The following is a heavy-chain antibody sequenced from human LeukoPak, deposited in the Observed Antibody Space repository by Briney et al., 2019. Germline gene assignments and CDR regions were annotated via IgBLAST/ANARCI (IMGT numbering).Heavy chain of an antibody. V-gene: IGHV3-7*01. CDR2: IKQDGSEN. CDR1: GFTFSSYW. D-gene: IGHD3-22*01. Sequence: GGSLRLSCAAAGFTFSSYWMSWVRQAPGKGLEWVANIKQDGSENYYVDSVKGRFTISRDNAKNSLYLQMNSLRAEDTAVYYCARDRRYYDSSGYYKGFDYWGQGTLVTVSS. J-gene: IGHJ4*02. CDR3: ARDRRYYDSSGYYKGFDY.